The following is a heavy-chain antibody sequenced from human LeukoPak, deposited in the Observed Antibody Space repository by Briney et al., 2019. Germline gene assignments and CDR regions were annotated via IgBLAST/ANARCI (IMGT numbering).Heavy chain of an antibody. D-gene: IGHD2-21*01. Sequence: GGSLRLSCAASGFTFSSYAMNWVRQAPGKGLEWVSNIRSTTTDTYYADSVKGRFTISRDNAKNSLYLQMNSLRAEDTAVYYCARDDTYSFDYWGQGTLVTVSS. V-gene: IGHV3-48*01. CDR3: ARDDTYSFDY. CDR1: GFTFSSYA. J-gene: IGHJ4*02. CDR2: IRSTTTDT.